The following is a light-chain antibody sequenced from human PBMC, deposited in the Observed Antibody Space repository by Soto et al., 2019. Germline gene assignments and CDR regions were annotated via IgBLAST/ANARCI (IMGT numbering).Light chain of an antibody. CDR3: SSYTSSSTRE. V-gene: IGLV2-14*01. Sequence: QSALTQPASVSGSPGQSITISCTGTSSDVGGYNYVSWYQQHPGKAPKLMIYEVSNRPSGVSNRFSGSKSGNTASLTISGLQAEDEADCYCSSYTSSSTREFGGGTKLTVL. CDR2: EVS. CDR1: SSDVGGYNY. J-gene: IGLJ3*02.